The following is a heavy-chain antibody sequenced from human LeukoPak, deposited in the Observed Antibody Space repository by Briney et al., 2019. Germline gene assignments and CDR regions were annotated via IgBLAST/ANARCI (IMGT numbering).Heavy chain of an antibody. Sequence: GASVKVSCKASGYTFTSYAMNWVRQAPGQGLEWMGWINTNTGNPTYAQGFTGRFVFSLDTSVSTAYLQISSLKAEDTAVYYCARDSSSAWDPDLDYWGQGTLVTVSS. CDR3: ARDSSSAWDPDLDY. V-gene: IGHV7-4-1*02. CDR2: INTNTGNP. J-gene: IGHJ4*02. D-gene: IGHD6-19*01. CDR1: GYTFTSYA.